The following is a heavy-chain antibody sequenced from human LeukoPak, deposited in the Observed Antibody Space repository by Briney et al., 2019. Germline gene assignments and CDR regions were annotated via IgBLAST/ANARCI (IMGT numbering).Heavy chain of an antibody. V-gene: IGHV3-20*04. D-gene: IGHD3-10*01. J-gene: IGHJ6*03. CDR3: AREGMVRGNYYYYYYMDV. CDR1: GFTFDDYG. Sequence: GGSLRLSCAASGFTFDDYGMSWVRQAPGKGLEWVSGINWNGGSTGYADSVKGRFTISRDNAKNSLYLQMNSLRAEDTAVYYCAREGMVRGNYYYYYYMDVWGKGTTVTVSS. CDR2: INWNGGST.